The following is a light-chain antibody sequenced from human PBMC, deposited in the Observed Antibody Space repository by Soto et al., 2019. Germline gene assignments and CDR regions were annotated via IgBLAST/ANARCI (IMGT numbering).Light chain of an antibody. J-gene: IGKJ1*01. CDR3: QQYDSSPKT. CDR2: GAS. V-gene: IGKV3-20*01. Sequence: EIVLTQSPGTLSLSPGERATLSCRASQSVTSNNLAWYQQKPGQAPRLLIYGASSRATGIPDRFSGSGSGTDFTLTISRLEPEDFAVYYCQQYDSSPKTFGQGTKVDIK. CDR1: QSVTSNN.